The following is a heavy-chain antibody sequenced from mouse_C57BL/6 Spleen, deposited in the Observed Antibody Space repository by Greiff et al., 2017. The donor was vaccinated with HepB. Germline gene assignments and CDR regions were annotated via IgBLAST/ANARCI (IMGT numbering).Heavy chain of an antibody. J-gene: IGHJ2*01. CDR2: IYPGDGDT. CDR1: GYAFSSSW. CDR3: ARSITTVVAHFDY. D-gene: IGHD1-1*01. V-gene: IGHV1-82*01. Sequence: QVQLQQSGPELVKPGASVKISCKASGYAFSSSWMNWVKQRPGKGLEWIGRIYPGDGDTNYNGKFKGKATLTADKSSSTAYMQLSSLTSEDSAVYFCARSITTVVAHFDYWGQGTTLTVSS.